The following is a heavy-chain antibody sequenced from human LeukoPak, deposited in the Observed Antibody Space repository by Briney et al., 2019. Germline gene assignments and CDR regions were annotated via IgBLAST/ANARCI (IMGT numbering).Heavy chain of an antibody. Sequence: TGGSLRLSCAASGFTFSNAWMSWVRQAPGKGLGWVGRIKSKTDGGTTDYAAPVKGRFTISRDDSKNTLYLQMNSLKTEDTAVYYCTTDVITMVRRSLVDVWGKGTTVTVSS. CDR2: IKSKTDGGTT. CDR3: TTDVITMVRRSLVDV. J-gene: IGHJ6*04. CDR1: GFTFSNAW. V-gene: IGHV3-15*01. D-gene: IGHD3-10*01.